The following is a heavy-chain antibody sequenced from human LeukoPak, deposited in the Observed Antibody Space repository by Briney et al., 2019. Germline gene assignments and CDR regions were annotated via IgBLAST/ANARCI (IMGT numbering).Heavy chain of an antibody. J-gene: IGHJ4*02. CDR2: IYTGGWT. CDR1: GGSISSYY. V-gene: IGHV4-4*07. D-gene: IGHD3-16*01. CDR3: ARGGEVTANDY. Sequence: PTETLSLTCTVSGGSISSYYWSWIRQPAGKGLEWIGRIYTGGWTNCNPSLKSRVTMSVDTSKNQFSLKLNSVTAADTAVYYCARGGEVTANDYWGQGTLVTVSS.